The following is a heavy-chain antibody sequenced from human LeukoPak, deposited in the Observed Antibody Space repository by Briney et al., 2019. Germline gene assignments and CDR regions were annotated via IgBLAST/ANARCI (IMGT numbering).Heavy chain of an antibody. J-gene: IGHJ4*02. CDR1: GYSFTSYW. CDR3: ARRYCSGGSCYPSTYYFDY. Sequence: GESLKISCKGSGYSFTSYWIGWVRQMPGKGLEWMGIIYPGDSDTRYSPSFQGQVTISADKSISTAYLQWSSLKASDTAMYYCARRYCSGGSCYPSTYYFDYWGQGTLVTVSS. V-gene: IGHV5-51*01. CDR2: IYPGDSDT. D-gene: IGHD2-15*01.